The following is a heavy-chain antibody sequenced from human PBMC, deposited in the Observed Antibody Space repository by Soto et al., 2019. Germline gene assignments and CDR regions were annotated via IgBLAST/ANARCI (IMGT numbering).Heavy chain of an antibody. CDR3: ARHGRLGYCSGGSCPGGWFDP. V-gene: IGHV5-51*01. Sequence: PGESLKISCKGSGYSFTSYWIGWVRQMPGKGLEWMGIIYPGDSDTRYSPSFQGQVTISADKSISTAYLQWSSLKASDTAMYYCARHGRLGYCSGGSCPGGWFDPWGQGTLVTVSS. J-gene: IGHJ5*02. D-gene: IGHD2-15*01. CDR1: GYSFTSYW. CDR2: IYPGDSDT.